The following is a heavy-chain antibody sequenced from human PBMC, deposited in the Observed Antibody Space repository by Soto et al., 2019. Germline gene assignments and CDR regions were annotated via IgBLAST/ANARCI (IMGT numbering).Heavy chain of an antibody. Sequence: GESLKISCKGSGYSFTSYWIGWVRQMPGKGLEWMGIIYPGDSDTRYSPSFQGQVTISADKSISTAYLQWSSLKASDTAMYYCARLGPSYGISGYDSPGYYYYYMDVWGKGTTVTVSS. D-gene: IGHD5-12*01. J-gene: IGHJ6*03. CDR3: ARLGPSYGISGYDSPGYYYYYMDV. V-gene: IGHV5-51*01. CDR2: IYPGDSDT. CDR1: GYSFTSYW.